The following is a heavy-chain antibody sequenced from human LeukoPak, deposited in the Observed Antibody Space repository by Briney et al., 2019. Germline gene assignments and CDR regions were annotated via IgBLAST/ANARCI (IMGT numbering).Heavy chain of an antibody. V-gene: IGHV4-39*01. CDR1: GGSISSSTYY. Sequence: PSETLSLTCTVSGGSISSSTYYWGWIRQPPGKGLEWIGRIYYSGSTYYNPSLKSRVTISVDTSKNQFSLKLSSVTAADTAVYYCARVLVVVSPYYMDVWGKGTTVTVSS. CDR3: ARVLVVVSPYYMDV. D-gene: IGHD3-22*01. J-gene: IGHJ6*03. CDR2: IYYSGST.